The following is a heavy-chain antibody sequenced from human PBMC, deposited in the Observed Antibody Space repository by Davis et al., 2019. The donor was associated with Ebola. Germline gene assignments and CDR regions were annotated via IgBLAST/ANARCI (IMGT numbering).Heavy chain of an antibody. Sequence: AASVKVSCKTSGYTFTSYFLHWVRQAPGQGLEWMGIINPSGGSATYAQKFQGRVTITADKSTSTAYMELSSLRSEDTAVYYCARALAEGDFYYYYYGMDVWGQGTTVTVSS. CDR1: GYTFTSYF. CDR2: INPSGGSA. J-gene: IGHJ6*02. D-gene: IGHD3-3*02. V-gene: IGHV1-46*01. CDR3: ARALAEGDFYYYYYGMDV.